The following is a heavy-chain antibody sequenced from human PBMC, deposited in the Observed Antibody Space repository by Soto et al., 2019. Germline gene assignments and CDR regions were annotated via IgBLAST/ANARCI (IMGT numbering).Heavy chain of an antibody. Sequence: SETLSLTCTVSGGSVSSSFFYWSWVRQPPGQRLEWIGYIYYTGTTNYNPSLASRVAMSVDTSKKQFTLNLRSLTAADTARYYCARPTTSSGWSLFDSWGQGMLVTVSS. V-gene: IGHV4-61*01. CDR1: GGSVSSSFFY. CDR2: IYYTGTT. CDR3: ARPTTSSGWSLFDS. J-gene: IGHJ4*02. D-gene: IGHD6-13*01.